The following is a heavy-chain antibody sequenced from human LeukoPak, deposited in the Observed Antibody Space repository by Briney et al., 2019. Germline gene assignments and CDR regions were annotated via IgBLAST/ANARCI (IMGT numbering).Heavy chain of an antibody. D-gene: IGHD3-10*02. V-gene: IGHV4-39*01. CDR1: AGSVSSTTYY. CDR3: AISDMFSAFDY. CDR2: INYSGCT. J-gene: IGHJ4*02. Sequence: SETLSLTCTAPAGSVSSTTYYWRWIRQPPRKGLEWITSINYSGCTYYNPSQKRQFTISVHTSEHQCPLQQSSVTAADPAVSYCAISDMFSAFDYWGQGTLVTVSS.